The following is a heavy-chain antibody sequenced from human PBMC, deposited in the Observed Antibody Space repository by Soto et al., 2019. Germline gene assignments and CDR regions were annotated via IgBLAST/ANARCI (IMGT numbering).Heavy chain of an antibody. D-gene: IGHD3-10*01. CDR2: FCFVVFNK. V-gene: IGHV3-33*01. CDR3: ARDLAGDYGALDT. CDR1: GFSFSSYG. Sequence: PGGSLRLSCAPSGFSFSSYGIHWARQAPGKGLEWVAVFCFVVFNKFYADSVKGRFTISRDYSKNTLFLQMNSLRAEDTAVYYCARDLAGDYGALDTWGQGTMVTVSS. J-gene: IGHJ3*02.